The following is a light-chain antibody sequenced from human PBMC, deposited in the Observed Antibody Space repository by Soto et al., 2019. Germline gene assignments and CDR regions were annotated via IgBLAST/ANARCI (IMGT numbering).Light chain of an antibody. CDR3: QQYNSFPYT. V-gene: IGKV1-5*01. J-gene: IGKJ2*01. CDR2: DAS. CDR1: QSVDSW. Sequence: DIQMTQSPSTLSASVGDRVTITCRASQSVDSWLAWYQQKPGKAPKLLIYDASSLESGVPSRFSGSGSGTEFTLTISGLQPDDFATYDCQQYNSFPYTFGQGTKLEIK.